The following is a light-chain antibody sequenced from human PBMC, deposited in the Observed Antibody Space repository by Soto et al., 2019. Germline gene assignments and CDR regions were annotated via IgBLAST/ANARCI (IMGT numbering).Light chain of an antibody. CDR3: QQSYNTPPWT. CDR1: QSISNY. Sequence: DIQMTQSPSSLSASVGDRVTITCRASQSISNYLNWYQQKPGKAPKLLIYAASSLQSGVPSRFSGSGSGTDFTLTISSLQPVDFATYYCQQSYNTPPWTIGQGTKVEI. CDR2: AAS. J-gene: IGKJ1*01. V-gene: IGKV1-39*01.